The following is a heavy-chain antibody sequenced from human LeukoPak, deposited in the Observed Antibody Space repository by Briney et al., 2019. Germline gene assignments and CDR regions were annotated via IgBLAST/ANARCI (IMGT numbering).Heavy chain of an antibody. Sequence: GGSLRLSCAASGFTFSSHWMSWVGQAPGKGLEWVANIKKDGSEKYYVDAVKGRFTISRDNAKNSLYLQMNSLRAEDTALYYCARADYYDRGYMDVWGKGTTVTVSS. D-gene: IGHD3-22*01. CDR3: ARADYYDRGYMDV. J-gene: IGHJ6*03. CDR1: GFTFSSHW. V-gene: IGHV3-7*03. CDR2: IKKDGSEK.